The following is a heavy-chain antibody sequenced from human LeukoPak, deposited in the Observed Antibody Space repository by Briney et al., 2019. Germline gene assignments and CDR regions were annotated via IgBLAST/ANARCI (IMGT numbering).Heavy chain of an antibody. Sequence: GASVKVSCKASGGTFSSYAISWVRQAPGQGLEGMGGIIPIFGTANYAQKFQGRVTITADESTSTAYMELSSLRSEDTAVYYCASDGRSSGYYRGWGQGTLVTVSS. D-gene: IGHD3-22*01. J-gene: IGHJ4*02. V-gene: IGHV1-69*13. CDR3: ASDGRSSGYYRG. CDR2: IIPIFGTA. CDR1: GGTFSSYA.